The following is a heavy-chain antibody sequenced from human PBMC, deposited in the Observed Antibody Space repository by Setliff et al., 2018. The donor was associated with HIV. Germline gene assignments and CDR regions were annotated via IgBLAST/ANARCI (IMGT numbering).Heavy chain of an antibody. J-gene: IGHJ3*02. CDR1: GDSISSSAYY. CDR2: MHNSGST. V-gene: IGHV4-39*07. Sequence: PSETLSLTCTVSGDSISSSAYYWGWIRQPPGKGLEWIGSMHNSGSTYYNPSVRSRVTISLDTSKTQFSLKLNSVTAADTAVYYCSRGQPQGGGTYWSAFDIWGQGTMVTVSS. CDR3: SRGQPQGGGTYWSAFDI. D-gene: IGHD1-26*01.